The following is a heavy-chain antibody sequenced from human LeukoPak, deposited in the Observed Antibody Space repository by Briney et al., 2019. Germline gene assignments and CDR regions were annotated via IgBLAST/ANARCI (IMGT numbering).Heavy chain of an antibody. D-gene: IGHD3-9*01. V-gene: IGHV3-21*01. CDR3: AREQPYYDILTGYYTESAFDI. J-gene: IGHJ3*02. Sequence: PGGSLRLSCAASGFTFNSYSMNWVRQAPGKGLEWVSSISSSSTYIYYADSVKGRFTISRDNANNSLYLQMNSLRAEDTAVYYCAREQPYYDILTGYYTESAFDIWGQGTMVTVSS. CDR1: GFTFNSYS. CDR2: ISSSSTYI.